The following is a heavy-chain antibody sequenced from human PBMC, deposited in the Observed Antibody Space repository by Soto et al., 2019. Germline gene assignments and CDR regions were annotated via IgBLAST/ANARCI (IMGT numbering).Heavy chain of an antibody. V-gene: IGHV3-7*01. CDR2: IKQAGSEK. J-gene: IGHJ3*02. CDR3: ERDEPQWLVPTGAVDI. CDR1: GFTFSSYW. Sequence: EVQLVESGGGFVQPGGSLRLSCAASGFTFSSYWMSWVRQAPGKGLEWVANIKQAGSEKYYVDSVKGRFTISRDNAKNSLYLQMNSLRAEDTAVYYCERDEPQWLVPTGAVDIWGQGTMVTDSS. D-gene: IGHD6-19*01.